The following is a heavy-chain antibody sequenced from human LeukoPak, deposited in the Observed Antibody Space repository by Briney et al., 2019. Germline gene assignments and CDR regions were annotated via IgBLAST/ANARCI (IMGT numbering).Heavy chain of an antibody. CDR3: ATVRVGSLYDSRKAFDY. D-gene: IGHD3-22*01. Sequence: SDTLSLTCIVSGGSISSTSYYWGWIRQSPGKGLEGIGSFYYSGSIFDNRSLRSRVTISIDMSKNQFLLKLTSVTAADTAVYYCATVRVGSLYDSRKAFDYWGPGTLVTVSS. V-gene: IGHV4-39*07. CDR1: GGSISSTSYY. CDR2: FYYSGSI. J-gene: IGHJ4*02.